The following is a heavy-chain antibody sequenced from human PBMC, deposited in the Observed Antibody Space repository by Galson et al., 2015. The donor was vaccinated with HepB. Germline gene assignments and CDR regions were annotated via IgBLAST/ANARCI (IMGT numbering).Heavy chain of an antibody. CDR2: ISSSSSYI. J-gene: IGHJ6*03. D-gene: IGHD3-3*01. Sequence: SLRLSCAASGFTFSSYSMNWVRQAPGKGLEWVSSISSSSSYIYYADSVKGRFTISRDNAKNSLYLQMNSLRAEDTAVYYCARETNDFWSGYYKYMDVWGKGTTVTVSS. CDR1: GFTFSSYS. V-gene: IGHV3-21*01. CDR3: ARETNDFWSGYYKYMDV.